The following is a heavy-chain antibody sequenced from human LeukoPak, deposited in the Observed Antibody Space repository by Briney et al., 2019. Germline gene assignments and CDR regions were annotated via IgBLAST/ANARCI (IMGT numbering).Heavy chain of an antibody. CDR3: ARAGGPMVTSSHFDY. D-gene: IGHD5-18*01. J-gene: IGHJ4*02. CDR1: GFTFSSYW. V-gene: IGHV3-74*01. CDR2: INTDGSST. Sequence: GGSLRLSCAASGFTFSSYWMHWVRQAPGKGLVWVSRINTDGSSTSYADSVKGRFTISSDNSNNTLYLQVNSLRAEDTAVYYCARAGGPMVTSSHFDYWGQGTLVTVSS.